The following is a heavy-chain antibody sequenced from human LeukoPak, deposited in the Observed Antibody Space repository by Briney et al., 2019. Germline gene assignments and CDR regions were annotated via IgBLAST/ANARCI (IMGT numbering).Heavy chain of an antibody. CDR3: AKGTGDTGYYFDY. CDR1: GFTFSSYA. J-gene: IGHJ4*02. CDR2: IRVGGET. D-gene: IGHD7-27*01. Sequence: GGSLRLSCAASGFTFSSYAMSWVRQAPGKGLEWVSGIRVGGETYYADSVKGRFTISRDNSGNTLYLQMSGLRAEDTAVYHCAKGTGDTGYYFDYWGQGTLVTVSS. V-gene: IGHV3-23*01.